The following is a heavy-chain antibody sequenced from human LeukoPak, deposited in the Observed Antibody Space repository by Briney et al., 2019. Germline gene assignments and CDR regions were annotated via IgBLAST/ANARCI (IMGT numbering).Heavy chain of an antibody. CDR2: IYYSGST. Sequence: SETLSLTCTVSGGSISSYYWSWIRQPPGKGLEWIGYIYYSGSTNYNPSLKSRVTISVDTSKNQFSLKLSSVTAADTAVYYCARVGWELLPLYYYGMDVWGQGTTVTVSS. CDR1: GGSISSYY. CDR3: ARVGWELLPLYYYGMDV. V-gene: IGHV4-59*01. D-gene: IGHD1-26*01. J-gene: IGHJ6*02.